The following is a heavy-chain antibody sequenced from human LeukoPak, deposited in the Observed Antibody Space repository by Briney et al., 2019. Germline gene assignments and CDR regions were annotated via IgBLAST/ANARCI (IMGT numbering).Heavy chain of an antibody. Sequence: GGSLRLSCSASGFTLSSYAIHWVRQAPGEGLEYVSAISSNGSNTYYADSVKGRFTITRDNSKNTHNSKNMVYLQMSSLRAEDTAVYYCVKDKISSWYTFDYWGQGTLVTVSS. V-gene: IGHV3-64D*06. CDR1: GFTLSSYA. D-gene: IGHD6-13*01. CDR3: VKDKISSWYTFDY. CDR2: ISSNGSNT. J-gene: IGHJ4*02.